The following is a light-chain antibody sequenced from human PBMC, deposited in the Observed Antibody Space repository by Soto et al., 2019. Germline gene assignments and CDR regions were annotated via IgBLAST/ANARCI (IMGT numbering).Light chain of an antibody. CDR1: QSVRSN. CDR2: GAF. J-gene: IGKJ1*01. CDR3: RQYNDWPLT. Sequence: EIVLTQSPGTLSLSPGERATLSCRASQSVRSNLAWYQQKPGQAPRLLIYGAFTRATGIPARFSGTGSGTEFTLTISSLQSEDFALYYCRQYNDWPLTFGQGTRWIS. V-gene: IGKV3-15*01.